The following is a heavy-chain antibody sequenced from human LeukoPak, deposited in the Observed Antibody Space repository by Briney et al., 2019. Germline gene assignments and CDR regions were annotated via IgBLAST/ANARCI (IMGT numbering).Heavy chain of an antibody. V-gene: IGHV3-11*06. Sequence: GGSLRLSCTASGFTFSDHYMTWIRQAPGKGLEWVSYISSSGSDTDYRDSVKGRFTISRDNAKKSLFLQMNSLRVEDTAVYYCARAFNWGRGTQVTISS. CDR3: ARAFN. CDR2: ISSSGSDT. CDR1: GFTFSDHY. J-gene: IGHJ4*02.